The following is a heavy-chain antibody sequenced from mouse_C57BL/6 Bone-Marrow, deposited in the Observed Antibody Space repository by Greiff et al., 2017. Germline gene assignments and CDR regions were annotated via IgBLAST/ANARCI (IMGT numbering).Heavy chain of an antibody. CDR2: IDPETGGT. D-gene: IGHD1-1*01. CDR3: TNYYGSSRDY. V-gene: IGHV1-15*01. Sequence: VQLVESGAELVRPGASVTLSCKASGYTFTDYEMHWVKQTPVHGLEWIGAIDPETGGTAYNQKFKGKAILTADKSSSTAYMELRSLTSEDSAVYYCTNYYGSSRDYWGQGTTLTVSS. J-gene: IGHJ2*01. CDR1: GYTFTDYE.